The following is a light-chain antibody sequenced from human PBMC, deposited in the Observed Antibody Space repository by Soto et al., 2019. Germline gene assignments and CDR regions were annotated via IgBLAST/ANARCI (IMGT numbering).Light chain of an antibody. Sequence: IQITQSPSTLSAPAGDRVTITCRASQSIGRFLAWYQHQPGKAPKLLIYDASTLESGVPSRFSGTGSGTEFTFSITSLQPEDFGTYYCQQCYMGWTFGQGTKVDIK. CDR1: QSIGRF. CDR3: QQCYMGWT. V-gene: IGKV1-5*01. J-gene: IGKJ1*01. CDR2: DAS.